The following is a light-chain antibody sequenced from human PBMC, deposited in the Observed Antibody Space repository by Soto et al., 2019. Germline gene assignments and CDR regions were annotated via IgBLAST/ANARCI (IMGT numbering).Light chain of an antibody. Sequence: IVMTQSPESLAVSLGERATINCKSSQSVLYSSNNKNYLAWYRQKPGQPPKLLIYWASIRESGVPDRISGSGSGTDFTLTISSLQAEDVAVYYCQQYYSTPPYTFGQGTKLEIK. CDR2: WAS. V-gene: IGKV4-1*01. J-gene: IGKJ2*01. CDR1: QSVLYSSNNKNY. CDR3: QQYYSTPPYT.